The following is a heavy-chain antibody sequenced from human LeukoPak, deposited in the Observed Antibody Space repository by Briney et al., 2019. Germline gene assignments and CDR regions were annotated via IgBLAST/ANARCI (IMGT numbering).Heavy chain of an antibody. CDR1: GESFSGYY. V-gene: IGHV4-34*01. Sequence: SETLSLTCAVYGESFSGYYWSWIRQPPGKGLEWIGEINHSGSTNYNPSLKSRVTISVDTSKNQFSLKLSSVTAADTAVYYCARDPGNYDFWSGPPSYYYYMDVWGKGTTVTVSS. J-gene: IGHJ6*03. CDR3: ARDPGNYDFWSGPPSYYYYMDV. CDR2: INHSGST. D-gene: IGHD3-3*01.